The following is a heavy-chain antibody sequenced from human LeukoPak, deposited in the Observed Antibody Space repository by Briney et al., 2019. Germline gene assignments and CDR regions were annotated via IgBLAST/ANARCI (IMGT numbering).Heavy chain of an antibody. CDR1: GFTFSSYA. D-gene: IGHD3-22*01. Sequence: GGSLRLSCAASGFTFSSYAMSWVRQAPGKGLEWVSAISGSGGSTYYADSVKGRFTISRDNSKNTLYLQMNSLRAEDTAVYYCAKDPPYYYDGSGYYSSWGQGTLVTVSS. V-gene: IGHV3-23*01. CDR3: AKDPPYYYDGSGYYSS. J-gene: IGHJ4*02. CDR2: ISGSGGST.